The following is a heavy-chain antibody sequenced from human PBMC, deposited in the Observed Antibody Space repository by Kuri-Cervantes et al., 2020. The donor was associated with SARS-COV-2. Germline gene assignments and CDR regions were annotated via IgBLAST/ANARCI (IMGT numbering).Heavy chain of an antibody. CDR2: ISGSGGNT. CDR1: GFTFSNYA. V-gene: IGHV3-23*01. Sequence: GESLKISCAASGFTFSNYAMSWVRQAPGKGLEWVPAISGSGGNTYYADSVRGRFTISRDNSKNTLYLQMNSLRADHTAIYYCAKGLNYYDSSGYETWGQGTLVTVSS. J-gene: IGHJ5*02. D-gene: IGHD3-22*01. CDR3: AKGLNYYDSSGYET.